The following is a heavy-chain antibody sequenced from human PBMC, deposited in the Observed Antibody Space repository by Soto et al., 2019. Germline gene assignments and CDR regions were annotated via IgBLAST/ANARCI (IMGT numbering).Heavy chain of an antibody. D-gene: IGHD4-17*01. CDR2: IYPGDSGA. J-gene: IGHJ5*02. CDR3: ARHGFYGDYASNYFDP. Sequence: PGESLKISCKASGYNFATYWIAWVLQMPGKGLEYTGIIYPGDSGARYSPSFQGQVTFSADKSISTAYLQWSSLTASDTAIYYCARHGFYGDYASNYFDPWGQGTLVTVSS. V-gene: IGHV5-51*01. CDR1: GYNFATYW.